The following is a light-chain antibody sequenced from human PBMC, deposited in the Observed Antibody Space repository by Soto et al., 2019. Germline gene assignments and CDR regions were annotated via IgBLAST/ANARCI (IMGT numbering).Light chain of an antibody. CDR3: SSYTSSSPYV. Sequence: QSALTQPASVSGSPGQSITISCTGTNSDAGGYNYVSWYQQEPGKAPKLIIYDVSNRPSGVSNRFSGSKSGNTASLTISGLQAEDEADYYCSSYTSSSPYVFGTGTKLTVL. V-gene: IGLV2-14*01. CDR2: DVS. CDR1: NSDAGGYNY. J-gene: IGLJ1*01.